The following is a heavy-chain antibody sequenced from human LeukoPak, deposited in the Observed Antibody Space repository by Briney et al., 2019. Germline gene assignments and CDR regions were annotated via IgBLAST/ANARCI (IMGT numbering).Heavy chain of an antibody. D-gene: IGHD3-3*01. CDR1: GFTFSSYS. J-gene: IGHJ3*02. V-gene: IGHV3-21*01. CDR3: ARDEVAITIFGVVTDAFDI. CDR2: ISSSSSSYI. Sequence: GGSLRLSCAAPGFTFSSYSMNWVRQAPGKGLEWVSSISSSSSSYIYYADSVKGRFTISRDNAKNSLYLQMNSLRAEDTAVYYCARDEVAITIFGVVTDAFDIWGQGTMVTVSS.